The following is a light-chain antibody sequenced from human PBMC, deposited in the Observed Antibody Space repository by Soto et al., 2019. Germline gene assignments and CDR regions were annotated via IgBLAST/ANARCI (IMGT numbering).Light chain of an antibody. V-gene: IGLV2-14*03. Sequence: QSALTQPASESGSPGQSITISCTGSRSDIGGYKYVSWYQQHPGKATKLLIYDVSVRPSGITDRFSGSKSGITASLTISGLQSGDEAVYYCSSYTSSSSLYVFGSGRKVT. CDR1: RSDIGGYKY. J-gene: IGLJ1*01. CDR2: DVS. CDR3: SSYTSSSSLYV.